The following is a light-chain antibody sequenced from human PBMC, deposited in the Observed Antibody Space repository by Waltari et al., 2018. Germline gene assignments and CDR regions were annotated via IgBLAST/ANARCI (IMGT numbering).Light chain of an antibody. CDR2: AAS. J-gene: IGKJ5*01. CDR3: QQYYSTPIT. V-gene: IGKV1-NL1*01. CDR1: QGISNS. Sequence: DIQMTQSPSSLSASVGDRVTITCRASQGISNSLAWYQQKPGKAPKLLLYAASRLESGVPSRFSGSGSGTDYALTISSLQPEDFATYYCQQYYSTPITFGQGTRLEIK.